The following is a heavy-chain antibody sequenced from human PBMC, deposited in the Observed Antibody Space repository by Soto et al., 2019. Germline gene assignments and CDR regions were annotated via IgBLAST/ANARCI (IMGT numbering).Heavy chain of an antibody. CDR1: GASFSDANYY. CDR2: FYYDGRT. Sequence: SETLSLTCIVSGASFSDANYYWVWIRQPPGEGLEWIGSFYYDGRTYYNASLKSRVTISVGTSKNHFSLMLTSVTAADTAVYYCARRYHIVVAPTWGQGTLVTVSS. D-gene: IGHD2-21*01. V-gene: IGHV4-39*02. J-gene: IGHJ1*01. CDR3: ARRYHIVVAPT.